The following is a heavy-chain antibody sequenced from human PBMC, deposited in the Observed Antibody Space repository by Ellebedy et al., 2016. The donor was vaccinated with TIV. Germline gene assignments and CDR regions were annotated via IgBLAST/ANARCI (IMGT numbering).Heavy chain of an antibody. D-gene: IGHD1-26*01. CDR3: ARTPPYSGSHDFFFDY. J-gene: IGHJ4*02. V-gene: IGHV1-46*01. CDR1: GYTFTTYY. Sequence: ASVKVSXXASGYTFTTYYMNWVRQAPGQGLEWMGIINTRAGNTAYAQNFQGRVTMTRDTSTSTVYMELSSLRSEDTAVYYCARTPPYSGSHDFFFDYWGQGTLVTVSS. CDR2: INTRAGNT.